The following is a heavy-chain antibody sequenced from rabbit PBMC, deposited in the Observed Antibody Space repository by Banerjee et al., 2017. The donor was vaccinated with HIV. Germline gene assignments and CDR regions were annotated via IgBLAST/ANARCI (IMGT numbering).Heavy chain of an antibody. Sequence: QQQLEESGGGLVKPEGSLTLTCTASGFSFKSVYDMCWVRQAPGKGLEWIGCIYTGNDSTYYASWTKGRFTFTKTSSTTVTLQMTSLTAADTATYFCAREDAGYGGYGYANDLWGQGTLVTVS. D-gene: IGHD6-1*01. V-gene: IGHV1S45*01. J-gene: IGHJ3*01. CDR3: AREDAGYGGYGYANDL. CDR1: GFSFKSVYD. CDR2: IYTGNDST.